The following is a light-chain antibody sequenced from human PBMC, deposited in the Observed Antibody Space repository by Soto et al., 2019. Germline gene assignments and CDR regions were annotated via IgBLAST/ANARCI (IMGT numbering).Light chain of an antibody. J-gene: IGLJ3*02. CDR2: LSSDGSH. V-gene: IGLV4-69*01. CDR1: SGHSSYS. Sequence: QLVLTQSPSASASLGASVKLTCTLSSGHSSYSIAWHQQQPEKGPRYLMKLSSDGSHIKGDGIPDRFSGSGSGAERYLTISSLQSEDEADYYCQTWGTGFKVFGGGTKVTVL. CDR3: QTWGTGFKV.